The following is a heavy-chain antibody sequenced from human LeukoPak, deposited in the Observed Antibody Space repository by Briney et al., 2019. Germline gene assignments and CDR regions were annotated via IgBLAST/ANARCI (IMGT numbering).Heavy chain of an antibody. CDR3: QTYYYYYGMDV. Sequence: SETLSLTCAVYGGTFSGYYWSWIRQPPGKGLEWIGEINHSGSTNYNPSLKSRVTISLDTSKNQFSLRLSSVTAADTAVYYCQTYYYYYGMDVWGQGTTVTVSS. CDR1: GGTFSGYY. V-gene: IGHV4-34*08. CDR2: INHSGST. J-gene: IGHJ6*02.